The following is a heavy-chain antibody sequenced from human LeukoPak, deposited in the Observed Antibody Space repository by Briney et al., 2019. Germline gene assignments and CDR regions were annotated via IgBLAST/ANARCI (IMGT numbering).Heavy chain of an antibody. CDR1: GYSISSDNW. CDR3: ARKPNAVYWFDP. Sequence: SETLSLTCAVSGYSISSDNWWGWIRQPPGKGLEWIGYIHYSGITYYSPSLKSRVTLSVDTSKNQFSLRLSSVTAVDTAVYYCARKPNAVYWFDPWGQGTLVTVSS. J-gene: IGHJ5*02. V-gene: IGHV4-28*01. D-gene: IGHD4/OR15-4a*01. CDR2: IHYSGIT.